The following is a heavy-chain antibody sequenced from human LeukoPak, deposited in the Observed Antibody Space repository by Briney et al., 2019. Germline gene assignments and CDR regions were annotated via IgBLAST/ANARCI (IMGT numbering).Heavy chain of an antibody. CDR2: ISDNGGST. V-gene: IGHV3-23*01. Sequence: PPGGSLRLSCAASGFIFSSSGMSWVRQAPGKGLEWVSTISDNGGSTYYPDSVKGRFTISRDNSKNTLYLQMNSLRAEDTAVYYCAKGAYYDLWGQGTLVTVSS. D-gene: IGHD3-22*01. CDR1: GFIFSSSG. J-gene: IGHJ4*02. CDR3: AKGAYYDL.